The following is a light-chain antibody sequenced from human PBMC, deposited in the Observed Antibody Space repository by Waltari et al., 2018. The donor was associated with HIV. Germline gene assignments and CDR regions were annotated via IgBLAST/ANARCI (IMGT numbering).Light chain of an antibody. Sequence: SYELTQPPSVSVSPGQTARITCSGDAFPPKYVHWYQQKSGQAPVLDIYEDTKRPSGISETFSGSSSGTVATLTITGAQVEHEADYYCYSTYSSGVSWVFGGGTKLTVL. CDR2: EDT. CDR3: YSTYSSGVSWV. V-gene: IGLV3-10*01. J-gene: IGLJ3*02. CDR1: AFPPKY.